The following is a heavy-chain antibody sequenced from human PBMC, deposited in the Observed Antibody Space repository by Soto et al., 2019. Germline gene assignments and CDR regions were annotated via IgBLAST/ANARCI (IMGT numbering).Heavy chain of an antibody. CDR1: GYTFTSYG. V-gene: IGHV1-18*04. CDR3: AASGGADYYYYYGMDV. D-gene: IGHD3-10*01. J-gene: IGHJ6*02. Sequence: ASVKVSCKASGYTFTSYGISWVRQAPGQGLEWMGWISAYNGNTNYAQKLQGRVTMTTDTSTSAAYMELRSLRSDDTAVYYCAASGGADYYYYYGMDVWGQGTTVTVSS. CDR2: ISAYNGNT.